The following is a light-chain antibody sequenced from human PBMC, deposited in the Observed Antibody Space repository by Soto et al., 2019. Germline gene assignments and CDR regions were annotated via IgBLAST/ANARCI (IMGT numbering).Light chain of an antibody. CDR3: QQYNNWWT. CDR1: HSVNSN. V-gene: IGKV3-15*01. Sequence: EIVMTQSPATLSVSPGERATLSCRASHSVNSNLAWYQQRPGQAPRLLISGASTRATGVQARFSGSGSETEFTLTISRLQSEDFAVYFCQQYNNWWTVGQGTKVEIK. J-gene: IGKJ1*01. CDR2: GAS.